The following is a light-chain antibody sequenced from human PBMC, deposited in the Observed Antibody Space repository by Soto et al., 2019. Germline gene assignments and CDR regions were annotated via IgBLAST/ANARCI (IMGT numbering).Light chain of an antibody. Sequence: EIVLTQSPGTLSLSPGERATLSCRASQSVSSSYLAWYQQKPGQAPRLLIYGASSRATGIPDRFSGSGSGTAFTLTSSRLEPEDFSVYYCQQYGSSPTFGQGTRLEIK. CDR1: QSVSSSY. J-gene: IGKJ5*01. CDR2: GAS. V-gene: IGKV3-20*01. CDR3: QQYGSSPT.